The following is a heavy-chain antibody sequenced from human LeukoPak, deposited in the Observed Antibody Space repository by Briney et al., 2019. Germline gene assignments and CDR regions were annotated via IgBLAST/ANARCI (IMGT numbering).Heavy chain of an antibody. Sequence: GGSLRLSCAASGFTFSGSPMHWVRQASGKGLEWLGRIRSKANTYATAYAASLEGRFTISRDDSKNTAYLQMNSLRAEDTAVYYCATDTIRDWGQGTPVTVST. V-gene: IGHV3-73*01. CDR3: ATDTIRD. J-gene: IGHJ4*02. CDR2: IRSKANTYAT. CDR1: GFTFSGSP. D-gene: IGHD1-14*01.